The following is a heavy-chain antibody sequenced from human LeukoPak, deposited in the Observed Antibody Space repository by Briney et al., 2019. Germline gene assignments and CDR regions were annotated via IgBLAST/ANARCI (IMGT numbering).Heavy chain of an antibody. CDR2: ISSSSSYI. D-gene: IGHD1-1*01. CDR3: ARDPPRTGRGSAPHLDDY. J-gene: IGHJ4*02. CDR1: GFTFSSYS. V-gene: IGHV3-21*01. Sequence: GGSLRLSCAASGFTFSSYSVNWVRQAPGKGLEWVSSISSSSSYIYYADSVKGRFTISRDNAKNSLYLQMNSLRAEDTAVYYCARDPPRTGRGSAPHLDDYWGQGTLVTVSS.